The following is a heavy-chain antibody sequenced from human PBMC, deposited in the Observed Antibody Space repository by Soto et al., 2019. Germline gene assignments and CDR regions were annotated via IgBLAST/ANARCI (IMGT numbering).Heavy chain of an antibody. CDR2: ISTYNGDT. J-gene: IGHJ5*01. CDR3: ARADGTGWYGS. D-gene: IGHD7-27*01. Sequence: QVQLVQSGAEVKKPGASVKVSCKASGYIFTNFGISWVRQAPGQGLEWMGWISTYNGDTKYAQQLQARVNMTTDTSTSTASRGLRRLIADDTAMWYWARADGTGWYGSWGQGNLVTFSS. V-gene: IGHV1-18*04. CDR1: GYIFTNFG.